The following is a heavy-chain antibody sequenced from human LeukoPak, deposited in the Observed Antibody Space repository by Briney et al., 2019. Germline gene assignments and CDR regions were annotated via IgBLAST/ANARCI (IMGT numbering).Heavy chain of an antibody. V-gene: IGHV3-7*01. J-gene: IGHJ3*02. CDR3: ARDPVVVPAASHAFDI. D-gene: IGHD2-2*01. CDR1: GFTFSSYA. Sequence: GGSLRLSCAASGFTFSSYAMSWVRQAPGKGLEWVANIKQDGSEKYYVDSVRGRFTISRDNAKNSLYLQMNSLRAEDTAVYYCARDPVVVPAASHAFDIWGQGTMVTVSS. CDR2: IKQDGSEK.